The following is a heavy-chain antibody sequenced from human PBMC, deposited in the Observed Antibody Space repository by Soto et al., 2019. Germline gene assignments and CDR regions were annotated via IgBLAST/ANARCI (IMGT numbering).Heavy chain of an antibody. Sequence: EVQLVESGGGLVKPGGSLGLPVPASGFTFGGYRMNWSRQAQGKGREWVSSISSSRSYIYYADSVKGRFTISRDNAKNSLYLQMNSLRAEDTAVYYCAREGIAVAGYYFDYWGQGTLVTVSS. D-gene: IGHD6-19*01. V-gene: IGHV3-21*01. CDR1: GFTFGGYR. CDR3: AREGIAVAGYYFDY. CDR2: ISSSRSYI. J-gene: IGHJ4*02.